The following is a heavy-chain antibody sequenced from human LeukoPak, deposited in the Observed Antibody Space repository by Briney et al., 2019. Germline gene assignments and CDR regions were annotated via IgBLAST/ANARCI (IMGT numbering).Heavy chain of an antibody. Sequence: SETLSLTCAVYGGSFSGYYWSWIRQPPGKGLEWIGEIYHSGSTNYNPSLRSRVTISVDKSKNQFSLKLSSVTAADTAVYYCARGPVEMATSQDIWGQGTMVTVSS. CDR3: ARGPVEMATSQDI. V-gene: IGHV4-34*01. CDR2: IYHSGST. J-gene: IGHJ3*02. D-gene: IGHD5-24*01. CDR1: GGSFSGYY.